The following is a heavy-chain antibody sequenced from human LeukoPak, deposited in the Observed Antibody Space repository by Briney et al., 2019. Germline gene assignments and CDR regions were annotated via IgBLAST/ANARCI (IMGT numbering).Heavy chain of an antibody. CDR2: ITSNGASG. V-gene: IGHV3-9*03. CDR3: ARAYNSHFDY. D-gene: IGHD1-1*01. Sequence: GGSLRLSCAASGFTFSGFAMHWVRQAPGKGLEWISGITSNGASGGYADSVKGRFTISRDNSKNSLYLQMNSLRVEDMALYYCARAYNSHFDYWGQGALVTVSS. J-gene: IGHJ4*02. CDR1: GFTFSGFA.